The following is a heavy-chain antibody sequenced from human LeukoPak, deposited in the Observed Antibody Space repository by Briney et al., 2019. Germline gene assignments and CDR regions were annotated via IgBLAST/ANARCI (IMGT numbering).Heavy chain of an antibody. Sequence: PSETLSLTCAVSGGSISSYYWSWIRQPPGKGLEWIGYIYYSGSTNYNPSLKSRVTISVDTSKNQFSLKLSSVTAADTAVYYCARGTTARGYSYGYDYYYYGMDVWGQGTTVTVSS. CDR2: IYYSGST. D-gene: IGHD5-18*01. J-gene: IGHJ6*02. V-gene: IGHV4-59*01. CDR3: ARGTTARGYSYGYDYYYYGMDV. CDR1: GGSISSYY.